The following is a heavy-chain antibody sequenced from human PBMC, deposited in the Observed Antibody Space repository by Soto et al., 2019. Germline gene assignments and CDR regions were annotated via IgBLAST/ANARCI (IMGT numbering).Heavy chain of an antibody. Sequence: QLQLQESGPGLVKPSETLSLTCTVSGGSISSSSYYWGWIRQPPAKGLEWIGTIYYSGSTYYNPSLKSRVTISVDTCQNQLSLKLSSVTAADTAVYYCERLWGIRYIYGSLDYWGQGTLVTVSS. D-gene: IGHD5-18*01. V-gene: IGHV4-39*01. CDR2: IYYSGST. CDR1: GGSISSSSYY. CDR3: ERLWGIRYIYGSLDY. J-gene: IGHJ4*02.